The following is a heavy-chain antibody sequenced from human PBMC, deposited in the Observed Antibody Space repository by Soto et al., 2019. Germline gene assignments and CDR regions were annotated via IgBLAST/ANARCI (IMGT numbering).Heavy chain of an antibody. J-gene: IGHJ5*02. Sequence: DVQLVESGGGLVQPGGSLRLSCAASGFTFSTYTMNWVRQAPGKGLEWGSYISSGSSTIHYADSVRGRFTISRDNAKNSLYLQMNSLRDADTAVYYCARGHSSGYNWFDPWGQGTLVTVSS. D-gene: IGHD6-19*01. V-gene: IGHV3-48*02. CDR3: ARGHSSGYNWFDP. CDR1: GFTFSTYT. CDR2: ISSGSSTI.